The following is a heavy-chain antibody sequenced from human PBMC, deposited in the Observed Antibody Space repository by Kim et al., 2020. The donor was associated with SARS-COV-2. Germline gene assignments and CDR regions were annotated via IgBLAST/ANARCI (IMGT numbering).Heavy chain of an antibody. D-gene: IGHD3-16*01. CDR1: GGSIRNYY. CDR2: IYTSRST. J-gene: IGHJ4*02. Sequence: SETLSLTCIVSGGSIRNYYWSWIRQPAGKGLEWIGRIYTSRSTSYNPSLKSRVTMSVDTSKNQFSLKLSSVTAADTAVYYCARDLISYSDNVWGTWAFDYWGQGALVTVSS. V-gene: IGHV4-4*07. CDR3: ARDLISYSDNVWGTWAFDY.